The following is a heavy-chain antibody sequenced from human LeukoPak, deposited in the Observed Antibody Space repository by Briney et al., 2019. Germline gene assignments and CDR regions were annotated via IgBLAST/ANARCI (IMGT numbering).Heavy chain of an antibody. Sequence: PGGSLRLSCAASGFTFSSYSMNWVRQAPGKGLEWVSSISSSSSYIYYADSVKGRFTISRDNAKNSLYLQMNSLRAEDTAVYYCARGNYDILTGDPPGKFDCWGQGTLVTVSS. V-gene: IGHV3-21*01. D-gene: IGHD3-9*01. J-gene: IGHJ4*02. CDR2: ISSSSSYI. CDR1: GFTFSSYS. CDR3: ARGNYDILTGDPPGKFDC.